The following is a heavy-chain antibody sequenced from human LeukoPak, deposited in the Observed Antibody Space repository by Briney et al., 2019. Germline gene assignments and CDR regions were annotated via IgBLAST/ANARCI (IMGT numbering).Heavy chain of an antibody. Sequence: GGSLRLSCAASGFSFSTYWMSWVRQAPWRGLEWVANIKPHGSEKYYVDSVKGRFTISRDNTKNSLYLQMNSLRAEDTAVYYCAREHYFYHMDGWGEGTTVTVSS. CDR1: GFSFSTYW. J-gene: IGHJ6*03. CDR3: AREHYFYHMDG. CDR2: IKPHGSEK. V-gene: IGHV3-7*01.